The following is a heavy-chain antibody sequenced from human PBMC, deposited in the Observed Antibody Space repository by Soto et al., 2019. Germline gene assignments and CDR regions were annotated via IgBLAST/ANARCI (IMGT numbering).Heavy chain of an antibody. V-gene: IGHV5-10-1*01. Sequence: PGESLKISCKGSGYSFTSYWITWVRQMPGKGLEWMGWIDPSDSYTNYSPSFQGHVTISADKSISTAYLQWSSLKASDTAMYYCARHSGPYSSSSPVGYWGQGTLVTVSS. CDR3: ARHSGPYSSSSPVGY. D-gene: IGHD6-6*01. CDR1: GYSFTSYW. CDR2: IDPSDSYT. J-gene: IGHJ4*02.